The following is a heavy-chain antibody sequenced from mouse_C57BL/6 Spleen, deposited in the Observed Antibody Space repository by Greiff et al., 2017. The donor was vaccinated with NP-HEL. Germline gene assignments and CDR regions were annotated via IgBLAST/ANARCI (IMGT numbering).Heavy chain of an antibody. D-gene: IGHD2-1*01. CDR2: FHPYNDDT. CDR1: GYTFTTYP. Sequence: VMLVESGAELVKPGASVKMSCKASGYTFTTYPIEWMKQNHGKSLEWIGNFHPYNDDTKYNEKFKGKATLTVEKSSSTVYLELSRLTSDDSAVYYCARGGIYYGNYYFDYWGQGTTLTVSS. V-gene: IGHV1-47*01. CDR3: ARGGIYYGNYYFDY. J-gene: IGHJ2*01.